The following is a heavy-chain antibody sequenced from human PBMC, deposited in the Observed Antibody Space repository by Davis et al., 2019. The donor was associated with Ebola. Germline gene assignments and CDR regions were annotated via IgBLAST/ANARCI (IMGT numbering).Heavy chain of an antibody. CDR1: GGSIDSGGYY. CDR2: AHHSGSS. V-gene: IGHV4-39*01. J-gene: IGHJ4*02. D-gene: IGHD5-12*01. CDR3: ARQVVARGYTMGWPADY. Sequence: SQTLSLTCTLSGGSIDSGGYYWSWIRQRPGKGLEWIGSAHHSGSSSYNPSPKSPVTISVDTSKNQFTLKLTSVTAADTAVYYCARQVVARGYTMGWPADYWGQGTLVTVSS.